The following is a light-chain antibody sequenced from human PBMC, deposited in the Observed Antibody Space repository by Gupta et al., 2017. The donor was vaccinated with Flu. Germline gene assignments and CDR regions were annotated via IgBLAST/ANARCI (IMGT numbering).Light chain of an antibody. CDR2: EVN. J-gene: IGLJ1*01. CDR1: SSDVGDYND. V-gene: IGLV2-14*01. CDR3: SSYTSSNTLYV. Sequence: QSALTQSASVSGSPGQSITFSCTGTSSDVGDYNDVSWYQQHPGKAPKLMIYEVNNRPSGVSNRFSGSKSDNTASLTISGLQAEDEADYYCSSYTSSNTLYVFGTGTKVTVL.